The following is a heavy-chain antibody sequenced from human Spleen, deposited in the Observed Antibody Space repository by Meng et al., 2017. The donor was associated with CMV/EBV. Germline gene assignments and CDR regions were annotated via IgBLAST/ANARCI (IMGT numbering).Heavy chain of an antibody. D-gene: IGHD7-27*01. CDR1: GGSVSTVSFY. V-gene: IGHV4-61*01. CDR3: ARDLNGDGIYYFYGMDV. CDR2: IHHSGYT. J-gene: IGHJ6*02. Sequence: SETLSLTCSVSGGSVSTVSFYWSWIRQAPGKGLEWLGYIHHSGYTNYAPSLKSRVTISLDTSKNQFSLRLSSVTAADTAVYYCARDLNGDGIYYFYGMDVWGQGTTVTVSS.